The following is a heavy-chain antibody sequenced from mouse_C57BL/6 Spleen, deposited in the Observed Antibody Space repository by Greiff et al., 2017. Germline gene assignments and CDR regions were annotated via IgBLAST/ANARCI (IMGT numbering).Heavy chain of an antibody. J-gene: IGHJ3*01. CDR1: GYAFTNYL. CDR2: INPGSGGT. V-gene: IGHV1-54*01. Sequence: QVQLQQSGAELVRPGTSVKVSCKASGYAFTNYLIEWVKQRPGQGLEWIGVINPGSGGTNYNEKFKGKATLTADKSSSTVYMQLSSLTSEDSAVYFCARGRLREFAYWGQGTLVTVSA. D-gene: IGHD2-4*01. CDR3: ARGRLREFAY.